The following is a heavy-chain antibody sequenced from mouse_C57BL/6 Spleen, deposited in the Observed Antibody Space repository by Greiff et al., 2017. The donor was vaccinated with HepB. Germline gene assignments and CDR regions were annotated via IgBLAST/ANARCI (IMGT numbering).Heavy chain of an antibody. D-gene: IGHD2-4*01. CDR1: GFNIKDYY. CDR2: IDPEDGET. CDR3: ARREGNDYDVNDY. J-gene: IGHJ2*01. Sequence: VQLKESGAELVKPGASVKLSCTASGFNIKDYYMHWVKQRTEQGLEWIGRIDPEDGETQYAPKFQGKATITADTSSNTASLQLSSLTSEDTAVEYCARREGNDYDVNDYWGQGTTLTVSS. V-gene: IGHV14-2*01.